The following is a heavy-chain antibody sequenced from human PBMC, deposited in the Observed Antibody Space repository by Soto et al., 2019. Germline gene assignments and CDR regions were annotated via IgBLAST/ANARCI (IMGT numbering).Heavy chain of an antibody. D-gene: IGHD4-17*01. CDR1: GFSLSTSGVG. CDR3: AHSVDGDYETRTFDY. CDR2: IYWDDDK. J-gene: IGHJ4*02. V-gene: IGHV2-5*02. Sequence: QITLKESGPPLVKPTQTLTLTCTFSGFSLSTSGVGVGWIRQPPGKALEWLALIYWDDDKRYSPSLKSRLTNTKDPSKTQAVLTMTDMDPVDTATYFCAHSVDGDYETRTFDYWGQGTLVTVSS.